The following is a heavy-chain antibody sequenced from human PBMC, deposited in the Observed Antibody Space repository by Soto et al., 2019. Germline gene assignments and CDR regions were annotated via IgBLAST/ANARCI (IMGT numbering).Heavy chain of an antibody. CDR3: ATPTPLRGAMITNINFDF. CDR2: IVVGSGNT. J-gene: IGHJ4*02. Sequence: ASVKVSCKASGFTFTSCAVQWVRQARGQRLEWIGWIVVGSGNTNYAQKFQERVTVTEDTVTDTAYMELSGLNSDDTAVYYCATPTPLRGAMITNINFDFWGQRTPVSVSS. V-gene: IGHV1-58*01. D-gene: IGHD3-10*01. CDR1: GFTFTSCA.